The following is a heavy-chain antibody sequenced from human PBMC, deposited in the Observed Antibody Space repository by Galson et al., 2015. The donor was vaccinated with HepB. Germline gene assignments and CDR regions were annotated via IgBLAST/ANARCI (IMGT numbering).Heavy chain of an antibody. J-gene: IGHJ4*02. V-gene: IGHV3-53*01. CDR3: ARGGAVAGSIDF. Sequence: SLRLSCAASGFTVSRNHMNRVRQAPGKGLEWVSIIYSGGTTYYADSVKGRFTISRDNSKNTLYLQMNSLRVEDTAVYYCARGGAVAGSIDFWGQGTLVTVSS. D-gene: IGHD6-19*01. CDR1: GFTVSRNH. CDR2: IYSGGTT.